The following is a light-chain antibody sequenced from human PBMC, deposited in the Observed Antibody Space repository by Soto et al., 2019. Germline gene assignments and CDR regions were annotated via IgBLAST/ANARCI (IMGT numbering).Light chain of an antibody. CDR3: QVRDSSSDHDV. Sequence: SSEVTQPPSLSVAPGRTARITCGGNTIGSKGGHWHKQKPGQDPVLVVYDDSARPSGIPERSSGSNSGNTATLTISRVEAEHEADYYCQVRDSSSDHDVFGTGTKVTVL. J-gene: IGLJ1*01. V-gene: IGLV3-21*02. CDR1: TIGSKG. CDR2: DDS.